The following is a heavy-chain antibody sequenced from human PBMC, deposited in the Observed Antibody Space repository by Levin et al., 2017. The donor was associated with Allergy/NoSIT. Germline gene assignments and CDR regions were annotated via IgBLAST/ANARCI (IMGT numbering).Heavy chain of an antibody. CDR2: IDWDDDK. CDR1: GFSLRTSGMC. V-gene: IGHV2-70*11. J-gene: IGHJ4*02. CDR3: ARIRRVAAADNYFDY. Sequence: QTLSLPCTFSGFSLRTSGMCVSWIRQPPGKALEWLARIDWDDDKYYSTSLKTRLTISKDTSKNQVVLTMTNMDPVDTATYYCARIRRVAAADNYFDYWGQGTLVTVSS. D-gene: IGHD6-13*01.